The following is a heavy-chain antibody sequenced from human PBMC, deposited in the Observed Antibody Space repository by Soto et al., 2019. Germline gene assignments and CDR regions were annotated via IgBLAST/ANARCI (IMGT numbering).Heavy chain of an antibody. CDR3: AGPGGSYYYYYMDV. Sequence: ASVKVSCKVSGYTLTELSMHWVRQAPGKGLEWMGGFDPEDGETIYAQKFQGRVTMTEDTSTDTAYMELSSLRSEDTAVYYCAGPGGSYYYYYMDVWGKGTTVTVSS. D-gene: IGHD3-16*01. J-gene: IGHJ6*03. CDR2: FDPEDGET. CDR1: GYTLTELS. V-gene: IGHV1-24*01.